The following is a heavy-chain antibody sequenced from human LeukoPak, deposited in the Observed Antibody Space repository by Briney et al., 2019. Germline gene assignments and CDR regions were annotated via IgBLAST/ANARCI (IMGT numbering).Heavy chain of an antibody. Sequence: PGGSLRLSCAPSVFTFTTYAMSWVRHAPGKGLAWLSAISGSGGSTYYAESVKGRFTISRDNSKNTLYLQMNSLSAEDTAVYYCAQGWQKKRFDYWGPGTLVTVSS. V-gene: IGHV3-23*01. CDR3: AQGWQKKRFDY. D-gene: IGHD2-15*01. J-gene: IGHJ4*02. CDR1: VFTFTTYA. CDR2: ISGSGGST.